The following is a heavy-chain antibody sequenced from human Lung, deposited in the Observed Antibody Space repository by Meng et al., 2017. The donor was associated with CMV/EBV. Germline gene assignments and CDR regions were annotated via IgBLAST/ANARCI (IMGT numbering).Heavy chain of an antibody. J-gene: IGHJ6*02. CDR2: ISSTSAYI. Sequence: SCAAFEFTFSSYRMNWVRQAPGKGLEWVSFISSTSAYIDYADSVKGRFTISRDNARNSLFLQMNSLRAEDTAVYYCARDIRGSDYYYGMDVWGQGTXVTV. V-gene: IGHV3-21*01. CDR1: EFTFSSYR. CDR3: ARDIRGSDYYYGMDV. D-gene: IGHD3-10*01.